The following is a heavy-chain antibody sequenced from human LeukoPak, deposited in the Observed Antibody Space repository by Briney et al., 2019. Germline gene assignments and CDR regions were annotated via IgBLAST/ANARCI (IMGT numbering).Heavy chain of an antibody. CDR3: AKNPLTDIVALVGDYGIDV. D-gene: IGHD2-15*01. V-gene: IGHV3-23*01. J-gene: IGHJ6*02. CDR1: GFTFSSYA. CDR2: ISGSGGNT. Sequence: AAGTLRLSCAASGFTFSSYAMSWVRQAPGKGLEWVSAISGSGGNTYYAHSVKGRFTISRDNSKNTLYLQLNTLTAEDTAVYYCAKNPLTDIVALVGDYGIDVWGQGTTVTVSS.